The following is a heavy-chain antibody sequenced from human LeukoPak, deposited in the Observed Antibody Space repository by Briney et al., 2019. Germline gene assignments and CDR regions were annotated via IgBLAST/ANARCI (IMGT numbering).Heavy chain of an antibody. V-gene: IGHV3-48*03. CDR1: GFTFSSYE. D-gene: IGHD2-15*01. Sequence: PGGSLRLSCAASGFTFSSYEMNWVRQAPGKGLEWVSYISRSGSAIYYADSVKGRFTISRDNAKKSLSLEMNSLRAEDTAVYYCARDHGSGSTDYFDSWGQGTLVTVSA. CDR2: ISRSGSAI. J-gene: IGHJ4*02. CDR3: ARDHGSGSTDYFDS.